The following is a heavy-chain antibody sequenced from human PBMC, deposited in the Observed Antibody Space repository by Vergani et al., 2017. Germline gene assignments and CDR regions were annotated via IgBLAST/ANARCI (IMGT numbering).Heavy chain of an antibody. CDR1: GGSFSGYY. CDR3: ARAYSSGWYGDSFDS. V-gene: IGHV4-34*01. Sequence: QVQLQQWGAGLLKPPETPSLTCAVYGGSFSGYYWCWIRPPPGKGLEWIGEINHSGSTNYNPSLKSRVTISVDTSKNQFSLELSSVTAAVTAVYYCARAYSSGWYGDSFDSGSRGRMVTVSS. CDR2: INHSGST. D-gene: IGHD6-19*01. J-gene: IGHJ3*02.